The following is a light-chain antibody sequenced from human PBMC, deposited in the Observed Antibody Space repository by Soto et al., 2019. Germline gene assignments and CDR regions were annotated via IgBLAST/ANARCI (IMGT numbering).Light chain of an antibody. J-gene: IGKJ3*01. CDR1: QSVSSY. CDR3: QQRSNWPT. V-gene: IGKV3-11*01. Sequence: EIVLTQSPATLSLSPGERATLSCRASQSVSSYLAWYQQKPGEAPRLLIYDASNRATGIPARFSGSGSGTDVTLTISSLEPEDVAVYYCQQRSNWPTFGPGTKVDIK. CDR2: DAS.